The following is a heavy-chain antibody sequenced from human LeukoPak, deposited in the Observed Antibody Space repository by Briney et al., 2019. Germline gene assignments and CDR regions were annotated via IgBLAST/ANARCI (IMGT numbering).Heavy chain of an antibody. CDR1: GFTFSHYT. CDR3: ARCSGYGMDV. V-gene: IGHV3-21*01. D-gene: IGHD3-10*02. Sequence: GGSLRLSCAASGFTFSHYTMNWVRQAPGKGLEWVSSIISSSIYIYYADSVKGRFTISRDNAKNSLYLQMNSLRAEDTAVYYCARCSGYGMDVWGQGTTVTVSS. J-gene: IGHJ6*02. CDR2: IISSSIYI.